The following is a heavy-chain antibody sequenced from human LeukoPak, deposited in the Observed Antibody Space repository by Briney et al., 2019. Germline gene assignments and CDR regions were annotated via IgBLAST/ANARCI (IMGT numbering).Heavy chain of an antibody. J-gene: IGHJ3*02. CDR1: GFTFSTYW. D-gene: IGHD3-16*01. CDR2: IKQDGSEK. Sequence: GQSLRLSCAASGFTFSTYWMSWVRKAPGEGLKLVANIKQDGSEKYFVDSVKGRFTISRDNAKNSLYLQMNSLRAEDTAVYYCARYDYVWGKTFDIWGQGTMVTVSS. V-gene: IGHV3-7*01. CDR3: ARYDYVWGKTFDI.